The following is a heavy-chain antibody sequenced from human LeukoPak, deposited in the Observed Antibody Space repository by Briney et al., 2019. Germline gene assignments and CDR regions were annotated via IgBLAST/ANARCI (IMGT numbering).Heavy chain of an antibody. Sequence: SETLSLTCTVSGGSISSYYWSWIRQPPGKGLEWIGYIYYSGSTNYNPSLKSRVTISVDTSKNQFSLKLSSVTAADTAVYYCARSYRRPENWNYSLRAFDIWGQGTMVTVSS. V-gene: IGHV4-59*12. CDR3: ARSYRRPENWNYSLRAFDI. D-gene: IGHD1-7*01. J-gene: IGHJ3*02. CDR1: GGSISSYY. CDR2: IYYSGST.